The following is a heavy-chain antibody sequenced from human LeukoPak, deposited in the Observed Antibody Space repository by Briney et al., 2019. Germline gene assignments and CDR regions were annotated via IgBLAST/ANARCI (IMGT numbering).Heavy chain of an antibody. D-gene: IGHD3-3*01. Sequence: ASVKVSCKASGYTFTSYDINWVRQATGQGLEWMGWMNPNSGNTGYAQKFQGRVTITRNTSISTAYMELGSLRSEDTAVYYCARTYYDFWSGYCMDVWGKGTTVTVSS. CDR1: GYTFTSYD. CDR2: MNPNSGNT. J-gene: IGHJ6*04. V-gene: IGHV1-8*03. CDR3: ARTYYDFWSGYCMDV.